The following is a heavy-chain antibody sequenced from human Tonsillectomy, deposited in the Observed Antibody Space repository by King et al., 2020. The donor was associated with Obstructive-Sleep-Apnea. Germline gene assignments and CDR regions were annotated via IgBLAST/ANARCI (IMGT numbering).Heavy chain of an antibody. V-gene: IGHV3-30*02. Sequence: VQLVESGGGVVQPGGSLRLSCAASGFTFSSYGMHWVRQAPGKGLEWVAFIRYDGSNKYYADSVKGRFTISRDNSKNTLYLQMNSLRAEDTAVYYCAKDIGAVRGVNGYYYGMDVWGQGTTVTVSS. CDR1: GFTFSSYG. J-gene: IGHJ6*02. D-gene: IGHD3-10*01. CDR3: AKDIGAVRGVNGYYYGMDV. CDR2: IRYDGSNK.